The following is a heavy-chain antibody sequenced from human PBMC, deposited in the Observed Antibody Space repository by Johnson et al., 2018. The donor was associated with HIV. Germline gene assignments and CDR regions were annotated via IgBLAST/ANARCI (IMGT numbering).Heavy chain of an antibody. CDR3: AKEEGLEAAGTGEAFDI. CDR1: GFTFSSYA. D-gene: IGHD6-13*01. V-gene: IGHV3-30*04. CDR2: ISYDGSNK. Sequence: QVQLVESGGGVVQPGRSLRLSCAASGFTFSSYAMHWVRQAPGKGLEWVAVISYDGSNKYYADSVKGRFTISRDNSKNALYLQMNSLRAEDTAVYYCAKEEGLEAAGTGEAFDIWGQGTMVTVSS. J-gene: IGHJ3*02.